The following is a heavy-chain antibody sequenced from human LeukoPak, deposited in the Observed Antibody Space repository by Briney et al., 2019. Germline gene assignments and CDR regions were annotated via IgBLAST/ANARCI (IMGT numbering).Heavy chain of an antibody. V-gene: IGHV3-74*01. Sequence: QSGGSLRLSCAASGFTFSSYWMHWVRQAPGKGLVWVSRINTDGSSTSYADSVKGRFTISRDNAKNTLYLQMNSLRAEDTAVYYCARGPGGGGELSFDIWGQGTMVTVSS. CDR3: ARGPGGGGELSFDI. CDR1: GFTFSSYW. D-gene: IGHD3-16*01. CDR2: INTDGSST. J-gene: IGHJ3*02.